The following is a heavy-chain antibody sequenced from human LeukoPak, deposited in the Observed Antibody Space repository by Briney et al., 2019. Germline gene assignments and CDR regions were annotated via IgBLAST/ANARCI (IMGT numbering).Heavy chain of an antibody. V-gene: IGHV1-2*06. CDR1: GYTFTGYY. CDR2: INPNSGGT. CDR3: ARGRYNREDIGFDP. Sequence: ASVKVSCKASGYTFTGYYMHWVRQAPGQGLEWMGRINPNSGGTNYAQKFQGRVTMTRDTSISTAYMELSRLRSDDTAVYYCARGRYNREDIGFDPWGQGTLVTVSS. D-gene: IGHD2-15*01. J-gene: IGHJ5*02.